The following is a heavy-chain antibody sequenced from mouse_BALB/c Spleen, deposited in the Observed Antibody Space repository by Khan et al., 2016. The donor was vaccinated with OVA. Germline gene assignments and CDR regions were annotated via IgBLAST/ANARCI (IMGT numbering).Heavy chain of an antibody. CDR3: ARGSGNQAWCAY. CDR2: ISSGGST. V-gene: IGHV5-6-5*01. D-gene: IGHD1-3*01. Sequence: EVELVESGGGLVKPGGSLKLSCAASGFTFSSYAMSWVRQTPEKRLEWVASISSGGSTYYPDSVKGRFTISRDNARNILYLQMSSLRSEDTAMYYCARGSGNQAWCAYWGQGTLGTVSA. J-gene: IGHJ3*01. CDR1: GFTFSSYA.